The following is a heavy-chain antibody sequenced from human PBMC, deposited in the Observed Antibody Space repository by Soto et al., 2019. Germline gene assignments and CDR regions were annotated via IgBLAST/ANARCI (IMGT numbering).Heavy chain of an antibody. J-gene: IGHJ4*02. CDR3: AGVSSSIAVAGLHYFDY. D-gene: IGHD6-19*01. V-gene: IGHV1-18*01. CDR2: ISAYNGNT. CDR1: GYTFTSYG. Sequence: ASVKVSCKASGYTFTSYGISWVRQAPGQGLEWMGWISAYNGNTNYAQKLQGRVTMTTDTSTSTAYMELRSLRSDDTAVYYCAGVSSSIAVAGLHYFDYWGQGTLVTVSS.